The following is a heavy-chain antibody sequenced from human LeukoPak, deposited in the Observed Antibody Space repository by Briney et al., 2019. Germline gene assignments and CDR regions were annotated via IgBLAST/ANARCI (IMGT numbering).Heavy chain of an antibody. CDR2: IKQDGSEK. CDR1: GFTFSIYW. V-gene: IGHV3-7*01. Sequence: GGSLRLSCAASGFTFSIYWMTWVRQAPGKGLEWVANIKQDGSEKYYVDSVKGRFTISRDNAKNSLYLQMNSLRAEDTAVYYCARIGDDDAFDIWGQGTMVTVSS. CDR3: ARIGDDDAFDI. D-gene: IGHD4-17*01. J-gene: IGHJ3*02.